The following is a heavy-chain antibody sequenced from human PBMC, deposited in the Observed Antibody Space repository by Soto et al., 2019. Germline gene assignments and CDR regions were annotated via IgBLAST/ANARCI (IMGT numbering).Heavy chain of an antibody. J-gene: IGHJ4*02. CDR3: VKDRSDTWSFDY. Sequence: GGSLRLSCTASGFIFGDYAKSWFRQAPGKGLEWVGFIRSKAYGETTEYAASVEGRFSISRDDSKSIAYLQMNSLRPEDTAVYYCVKDRSDTWSFDYWGQGTLVTVSS. V-gene: IGHV3-49*03. D-gene: IGHD2-8*02. CDR1: GFIFGDYA. CDR2: IRSKAYGETT.